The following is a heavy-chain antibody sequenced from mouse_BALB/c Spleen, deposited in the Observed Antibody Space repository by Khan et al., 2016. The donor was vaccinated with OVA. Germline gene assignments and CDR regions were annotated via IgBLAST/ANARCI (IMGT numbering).Heavy chain of an antibody. Sequence: EVKLMESGGGLVKPGGSLKLSCAASGFTFSNYAMSWVRQTPEKRLEWVATISSGGSYTYSPDSVQGRFTISRDNAKKTLYLQMSSLRSEDTAIYYCAREVLATVVATPFAYWGQGTLVTVSA. CDR2: ISSGGSYT. CDR1: GFTFSNYA. CDR3: AREVLATVVATPFAY. J-gene: IGHJ3*01. V-gene: IGHV5-9-3*01. D-gene: IGHD1-1*01.